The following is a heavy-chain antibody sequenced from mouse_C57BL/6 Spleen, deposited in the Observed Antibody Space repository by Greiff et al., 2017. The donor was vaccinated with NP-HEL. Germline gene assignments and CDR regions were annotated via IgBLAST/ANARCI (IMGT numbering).Heavy chain of an antibody. D-gene: IGHD4-1*01. Sequence: QVQLQQPGAELVKPGASVKLSCKASGYTFTSYWMHWVKQRPGRGLEWIGRIDPNSGGTKYNEKFYSKATLTVDKPSSTAYMQLSSLTSEDTAVYYCAIANWVQNYFDDWGKGTTLTVSS. CDR1: GYTFTSYW. J-gene: IGHJ2*01. CDR2: IDPNSGGT. CDR3: AIANWVQNYFDD. V-gene: IGHV1-72*01.